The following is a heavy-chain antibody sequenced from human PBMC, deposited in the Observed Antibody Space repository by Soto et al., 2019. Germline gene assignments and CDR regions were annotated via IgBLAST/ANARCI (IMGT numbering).Heavy chain of an antibody. CDR1: GFMFSCCA. CDR3: AKNRGAGDYTNWSFAV. Sequence: EVQLLDSGGGLVQPGGSLRLSCAASGFMFSCCAMSWVRQAPGKGLEWVSTIHGDGDYSHYTDSVEGRFTISRDNSRNTLYLQMGSLRADDTATYYCAKNRGAGDYTNWSFAVWGRGTLVAVSS. CDR2: IHGDGDYS. V-gene: IGHV3-23*01. J-gene: IGHJ2*01. D-gene: IGHD2-2*02.